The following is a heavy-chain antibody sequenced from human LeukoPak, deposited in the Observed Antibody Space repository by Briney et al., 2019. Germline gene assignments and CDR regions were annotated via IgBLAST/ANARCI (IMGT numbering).Heavy chain of an antibody. CDR1: GVSFSGFY. CDR2: INHSGST. Sequence: SETLSLTCAVYGVSFSGFYWSWIRQPPGKGLEWIGEINHSGSTNYNPSLKSRVTISVDTSKNQFSLKLSSVTAADTAVYYCARLPYYYDSSGYYYFSFDYWGQGTLVTVSS. CDR3: ARLPYYYDSSGYYYFSFDY. V-gene: IGHV4-34*01. J-gene: IGHJ4*02. D-gene: IGHD3-22*01.